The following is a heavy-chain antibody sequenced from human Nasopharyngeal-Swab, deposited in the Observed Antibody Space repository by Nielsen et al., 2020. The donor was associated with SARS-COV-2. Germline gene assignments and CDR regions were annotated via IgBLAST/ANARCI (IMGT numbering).Heavy chain of an antibody. CDR2: ISSSSSYI. CDR3: ARDMVRGVWGY. J-gene: IGHJ4*02. Sequence: GESLKISCAASGFTFSSYEMNWVRQAPGKGLEWVSSISSSSSYIYYADSVKGRFTISRDNAKNSLYLQMNSLRAEDTAVYYCARDMVRGVWGYWGQGTLVTVSS. D-gene: IGHD3-10*01. V-gene: IGHV3-21*01. CDR1: GFTFSSYE.